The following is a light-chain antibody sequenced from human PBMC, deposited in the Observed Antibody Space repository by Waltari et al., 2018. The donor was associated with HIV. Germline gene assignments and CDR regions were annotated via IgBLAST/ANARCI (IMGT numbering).Light chain of an antibody. CDR1: QSVSGSQ. CDR2: GAS. CDR3: QQYGDSPLYI. J-gene: IGKJ2*01. Sequence: ELVLTQSPDILSLSPGERAVLSCRASQSVSGSQLAWYQQRPGQGPRPLIYGASKRATCIPNRFSGSASGTDYTLTISGLEPEDFAVYYCQQYGDSPLYIFGQGTNLEI. V-gene: IGKV3-20*01.